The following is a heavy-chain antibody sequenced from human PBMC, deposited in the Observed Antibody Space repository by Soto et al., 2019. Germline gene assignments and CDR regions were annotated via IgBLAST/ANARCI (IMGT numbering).Heavy chain of an antibody. V-gene: IGHV4-30-2*01. CDR3: VSDYGSGSYRFDY. J-gene: IGHJ4*02. Sequence: SETLSLTCAVYGGSFSSGDYSWSWIRQPPGKGLEWIGYIYQTGNTLYNPSLKSRVTISIDRSKNQFSLKLSSVTAADTAVYYCVSDYGSGSYRFDYWGQGTLVTVSS. D-gene: IGHD3-10*01. CDR2: IYQTGNT. CDR1: GGSFSSGDYS.